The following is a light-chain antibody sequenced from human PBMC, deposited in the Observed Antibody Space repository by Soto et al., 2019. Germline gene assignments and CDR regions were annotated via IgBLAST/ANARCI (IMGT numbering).Light chain of an antibody. CDR3: SSYTSRSTPV. J-gene: IGLJ2*01. Sequence: QSALTQPRSVSGSPGQSVTISCTGTSSDVGGYNYVSWYQQHPGKAPKLMIYDVSKRPSGVPDRFSGSKSGNTASLTISGLQAEDEADYYCSSYTSRSTPVFGGGTKVTVL. CDR1: SSDVGGYNY. CDR2: DVS. V-gene: IGLV2-11*01.